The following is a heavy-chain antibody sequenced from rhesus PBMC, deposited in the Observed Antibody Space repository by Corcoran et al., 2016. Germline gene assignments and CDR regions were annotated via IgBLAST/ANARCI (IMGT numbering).Heavy chain of an antibody. CDR2: IDPNDSAT. CDR1: GYSFTSSW. J-gene: IGHJ4*01. D-gene: IGHD6-31*01. CDR3: AKIAAAGGYFDY. Sequence: EVQLVQSGAEVKRPGESLKISCKTSGYSFTSSWISWVRQMPGKGLEWMGAIDPNDSATRYSPSYQGHVTISADKSISTAYLQWSSLKASDTATYYCAKIAAAGGYFDYWGQGVLVTVSS. V-gene: IGHV5-2*01.